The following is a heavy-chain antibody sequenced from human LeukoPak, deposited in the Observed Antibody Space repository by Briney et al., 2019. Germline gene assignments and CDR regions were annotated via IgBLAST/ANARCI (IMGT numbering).Heavy chain of an antibody. V-gene: IGHV4-61*02. D-gene: IGHD3-10*01. CDR2: IYTSGST. J-gene: IGHJ6*03. CDR3: ARLTKNDSGSFRFGKKKRGYMDV. Sequence: SETLSLTCTVSGGSISSGSYYWSWIRQPAGKGLEWIGRIYTSGSTNSNPSLKSRVTISVDTSKNQFSLKLSSVTAADTAVYSCARLTKNDSGSFRFGKKKRGYMDVWGKGTTVTISS. CDR1: GGSISSGSYY.